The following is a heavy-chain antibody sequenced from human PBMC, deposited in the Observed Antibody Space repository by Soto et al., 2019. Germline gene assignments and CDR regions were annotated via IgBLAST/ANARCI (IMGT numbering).Heavy chain of an antibody. CDR2: INWNGGNV. D-gene: IGHD3-3*01. Sequence: PGGSLRLSCAASGFKFDGYAMHWVRLVPGRGLEWVSGINWNGGNVGYMDAVKGRFTVSRDNAKNSLFLQMNSLRTEDTAQYYCAKDLHYDFWNSYFPPGFDSWGQGTLVTVSS. CDR3: AKDLHYDFWNSYFPPGFDS. V-gene: IGHV3-9*01. J-gene: IGHJ4*02. CDR1: GFKFDGYA.